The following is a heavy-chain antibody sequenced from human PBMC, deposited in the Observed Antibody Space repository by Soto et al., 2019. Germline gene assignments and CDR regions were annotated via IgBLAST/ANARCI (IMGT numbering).Heavy chain of an antibody. D-gene: IGHD1-26*01. CDR3: ARVQRVGATTPLLFDY. J-gene: IGHJ4*02. Sequence: EVQLVESGGGLVQPGGSLRLSCAASGFTFSSYWMHWVRQAPGKGLVWVSRINSDGSSTSYADSVKGRFTISRDNAKNTLYLQMNSLRAEDTAVYYCARVQRVGATTPLLFDYWGQGTLVTVSS. CDR2: INSDGSST. V-gene: IGHV3-74*01. CDR1: GFTFSSYW.